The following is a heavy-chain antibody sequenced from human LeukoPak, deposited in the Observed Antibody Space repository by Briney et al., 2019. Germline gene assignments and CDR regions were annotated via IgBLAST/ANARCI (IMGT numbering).Heavy chain of an antibody. J-gene: IGHJ6*03. D-gene: IGHD2-2*02. CDR2: ISAYNGNT. CDR1: GYTFTSYG. V-gene: IGHV1-18*01. Sequence: ASVKVSCKASGYTFTSYGISWVRQAPGQGLEWMGWISAYNGNTNYAQKLQGRVTMTTDTSTSTAYMEPRSLRSDDTAVYYCARGYCSSTSCYKDYYYYYYMDVWGKGTTVTVSS. CDR3: ARGYCSSTSCYKDYYYYYYMDV.